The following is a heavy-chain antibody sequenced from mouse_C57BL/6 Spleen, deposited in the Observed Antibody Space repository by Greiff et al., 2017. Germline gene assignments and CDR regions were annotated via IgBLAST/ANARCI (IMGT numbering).Heavy chain of an antibody. V-gene: IGHV7-3*01. CDR2: IRNKANGYTT. Sequence: VQLKESGGGLVQPGGSLSLSCAASGFTFTDYYMSWVRQPPGKALEWLGFIRNKANGYTTEYSASVKGRFTISRDNSQSILYLQMNALRAEDSATYYCASSPPYWYFDVWGTGTTVTVSS. CDR3: ASSPPYWYFDV. CDR1: GFTFTDYY. J-gene: IGHJ1*03.